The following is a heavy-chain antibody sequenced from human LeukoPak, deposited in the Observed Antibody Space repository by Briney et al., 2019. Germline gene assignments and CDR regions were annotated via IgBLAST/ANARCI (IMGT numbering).Heavy chain of an antibody. CDR3: ARGGGEAPSS. J-gene: IGHJ4*02. V-gene: IGHV4-34*01. CDR1: GGSFSGYY. CDR2: INHSGST. D-gene: IGHD2-21*01. Sequence: SETLSLTCAVYGGSFSGYYWSWIRQPPGKGLEWIGEINHSGSTNYSPSLKSRVTISTDTSKNQFSLKLSFVTAADTAVYFCARGGGEAPSSWGQGNLVTVSS.